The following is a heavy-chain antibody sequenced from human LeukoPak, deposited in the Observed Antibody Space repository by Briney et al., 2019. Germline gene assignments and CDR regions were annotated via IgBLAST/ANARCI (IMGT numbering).Heavy chain of an antibody. V-gene: IGHV3-23*01. Sequence: GGSLRLSCAASGFTFSSYAMSWVRQAPGKGLEWVSGISGSGGSTYYADSVKGRFTISRDNSKNTLYLQMNSLRAEDTAVYYCAKGGDYYGSGSFYYYMDVWGKGTTVTVSS. CDR2: ISGSGGST. CDR3: AKGGDYYGSGSFYYYMDV. D-gene: IGHD3-10*01. CDR1: GFTFSSYA. J-gene: IGHJ6*03.